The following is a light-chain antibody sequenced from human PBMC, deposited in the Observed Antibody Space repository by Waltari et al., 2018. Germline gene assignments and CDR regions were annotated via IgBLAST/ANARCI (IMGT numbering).Light chain of an antibody. J-gene: IGKJ3*01. Sequence: DIVMTQSPYSLAVFLGERSTIHWQSSQSVLSSSNNKNYLAWYQKKPGQPPKLLIYWASIRESGVPDRFSGSGSGTDSTLAISSLQAEDVAVYYCHQYFGTPFTFGPGTKVEI. CDR3: HQYFGTPFT. V-gene: IGKV4-1*01. CDR1: QSVLSSSNNKNY. CDR2: WAS.